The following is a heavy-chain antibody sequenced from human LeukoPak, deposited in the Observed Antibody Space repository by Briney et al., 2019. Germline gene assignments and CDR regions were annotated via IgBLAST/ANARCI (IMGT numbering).Heavy chain of an antibody. J-gene: IGHJ4*02. CDR3: ARGTRSVVLEPAASLDY. CDR2: INPNSGDT. CDR1: GYTFTGYY. D-gene: IGHD2-2*01. V-gene: IGHV1-2*04. Sequence: ASVKVSCKPSGYTFTGYYLHWVRQAPGQGLEWMGWINPNSGDTNYAQNFQGWVTVTRDTSISTAYMELSRLRSDDTAVYFCARGTRSVVLEPAASLDYWGQGTLVTVSS.